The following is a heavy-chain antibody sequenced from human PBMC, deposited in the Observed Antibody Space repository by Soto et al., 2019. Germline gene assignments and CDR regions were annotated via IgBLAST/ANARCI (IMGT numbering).Heavy chain of an antibody. Sequence: LEWIGYIYYSGSTYYNPSLKSRVTISVDTSKNQFSLKLSSVTAADTAVYYCARDFVVPASSHYYYGMDVWGQGTTVTVSS. D-gene: IGHD2-2*01. V-gene: IGHV4-31*02. J-gene: IGHJ6*02. CDR2: IYYSGST. CDR3: ARDFVVPASSHYYYGMDV.